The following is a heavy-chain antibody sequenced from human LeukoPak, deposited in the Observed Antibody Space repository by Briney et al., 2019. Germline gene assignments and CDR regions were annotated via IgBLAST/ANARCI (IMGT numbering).Heavy chain of an antibody. V-gene: IGHV4-34*01. CDR2: INDSGRT. CDR3: ARRWNYGRNYYIDV. Sequence: SETLSFTCAVHGGSFSNYYWSWIRQPPGKGLEWIGEINDSGRTNYNPSLMSRVTVSVDTSKKQFSLRLTSVTATDTAVYYCARRWNYGRNYYIDVWGKGATVSVSS. CDR1: GGSFSNYY. J-gene: IGHJ6*03. D-gene: IGHD1-7*01.